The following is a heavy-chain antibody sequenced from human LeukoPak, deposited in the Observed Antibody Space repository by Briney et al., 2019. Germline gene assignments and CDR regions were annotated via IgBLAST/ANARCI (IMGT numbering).Heavy chain of an antibody. J-gene: IGHJ4*02. Sequence: GGSLTLSCAASGFIFSDHYMDWVRQAPGKGLEWVGRIRNKANSYTIEYAASVKGRFTISRADSKNSLYLQMNSLKIEDTPVYYCASSRIYSSSWFLSYWGQGTLVTVSS. CDR3: ASSRIYSSSWFLSY. CDR1: GFIFSDHY. D-gene: IGHD6-13*01. V-gene: IGHV3-72*01. CDR2: IRNKANSYTI.